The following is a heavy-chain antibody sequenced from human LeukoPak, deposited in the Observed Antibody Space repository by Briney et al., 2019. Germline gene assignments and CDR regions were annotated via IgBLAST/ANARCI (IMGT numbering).Heavy chain of an antibody. Sequence: GGSLRLSCAASGFTFSNSGMSWVRQAPGKGLEWVSAISTDAGETHYADSVKGRFTISRDNSKNTVSLQMRSLRAEDTALYYCAKGSGNGYGSGPFDYWGQGTLVTVSS. CDR2: ISTDAGET. CDR1: GFTFSNSG. J-gene: IGHJ4*02. D-gene: IGHD3-10*01. V-gene: IGHV3-23*01. CDR3: AKGSGNGYGSGPFDY.